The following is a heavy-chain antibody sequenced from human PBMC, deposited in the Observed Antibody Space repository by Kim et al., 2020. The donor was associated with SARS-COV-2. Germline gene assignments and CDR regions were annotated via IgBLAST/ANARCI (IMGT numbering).Heavy chain of an antibody. V-gene: IGHV4-39*01. CDR1: GGPINTGTHY. CDR3: ARRPQYSGGWTGGFDV. J-gene: IGHJ3*01. Sequence: SETLSLTCFVSGGPINTGTHYWGWIRQSTGKGLEWIGSVFYGGSTDYNPSLKSRVSISVDTSQRQLSLRLTSVTAADTAVYYCARRPQYSGGWTGGFDVWGQGTLLTVSS. CDR2: VFYGGST. D-gene: IGHD6-19*01.